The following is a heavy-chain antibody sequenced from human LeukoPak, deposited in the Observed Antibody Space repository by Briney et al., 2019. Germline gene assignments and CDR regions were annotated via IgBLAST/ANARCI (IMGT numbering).Heavy chain of an antibody. CDR2: IYTSGSS. Sequence: PSETLSLTCTVSGGSISSGSYDWYWIRQPAGKGLEWIGHIYTSGSSNYSPSLKSRVTISVDTSKNQFSLKLSSVTAADTAVYYCARDRDYYDSSGLPSYYFDYWGQRTLVTVSS. CDR3: ARDRDYYDSSGLPSYYFDY. D-gene: IGHD3-22*01. J-gene: IGHJ4*02. V-gene: IGHV4-61*09. CDR1: GGSISSGSYD.